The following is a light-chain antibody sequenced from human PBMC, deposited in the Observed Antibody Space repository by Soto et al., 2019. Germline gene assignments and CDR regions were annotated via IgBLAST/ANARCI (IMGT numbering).Light chain of an antibody. CDR1: SSDVGGYNY. CDR3: SSYAGSNNFVV. V-gene: IGLV2-8*01. J-gene: IGLJ1*01. CDR2: EVS. Sequence: QSALTQPPSASGSPGQSVTISCTGTSSDVGGYNYVSWYQQQPGKAPKLMIYEVSKRPSGVPDRFSGSKSGNTASLTVSGLQAEDEADYYCSSYAGSNNFVVFGTGTKVTVL.